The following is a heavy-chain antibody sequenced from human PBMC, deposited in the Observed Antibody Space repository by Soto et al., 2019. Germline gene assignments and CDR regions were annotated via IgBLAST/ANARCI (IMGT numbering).Heavy chain of an antibody. Sequence: QVQLVESGGGVVQPGGSLRLSCAASGFIFSAYGMHWVRQAPGKGLEWVAVIWYDGGKKFYADSVKGRFAISRDNSKNTLYLQMNSLGVEDTAVYYCTSDRDGAAGLLIDYWGQGTLVTVSS. D-gene: IGHD6-13*01. CDR2: IWYDGGKK. J-gene: IGHJ4*02. CDR1: GFIFSAYG. V-gene: IGHV3-33*01. CDR3: TSDRDGAAGLLIDY.